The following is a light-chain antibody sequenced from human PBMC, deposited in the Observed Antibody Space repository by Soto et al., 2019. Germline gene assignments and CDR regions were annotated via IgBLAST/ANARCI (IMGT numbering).Light chain of an antibody. V-gene: IGLV1-47*01. J-gene: IGLJ3*02. CDR2: KND. CDR3: AGWDISLSGVL. Sequence: QSVLTQPPSASGTPGQRVTISCSGSSSNLGSHFVYWYQQLPGAAPKLLIYKNDQRPSGVPDRFSGSKSGTSASLAISGLRSEDEGDYYCAGWDISLSGVLFGGGTKLTVL. CDR1: SSNLGSHF.